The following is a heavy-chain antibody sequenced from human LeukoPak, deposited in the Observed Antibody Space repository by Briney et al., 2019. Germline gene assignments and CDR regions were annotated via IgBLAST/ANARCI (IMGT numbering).Heavy chain of an antibody. D-gene: IGHD2-2*01. CDR1: GFSFSDYS. J-gene: IGHJ6*02. V-gene: IGHV3-48*01. CDR3: ARDRFLGLIPAAIVYYYYGMDV. Sequence: PGGSLRLSCVASGFSFSDYSMNWVRHTPGKGLEWISYITSRSAFTYFADSVKGRFTISRDDAKNSVYLHLSGLRVDDTAVYYCARDRFLGLIPAAIVYYYYGMDVWGQGTTVTVSS. CDR2: ITSRSAFT.